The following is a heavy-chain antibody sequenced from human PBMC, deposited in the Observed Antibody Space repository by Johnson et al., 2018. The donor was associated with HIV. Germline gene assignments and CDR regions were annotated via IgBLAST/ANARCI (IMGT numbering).Heavy chain of an antibody. CDR2: MWYDGSNK. CDR3: AREKLGSTEYDAFEI. V-gene: IGHV3-33*01. Sequence: QVQLVESGGGVVQPGRSLRLSCAASGFTFSTYGMHWVRQAPGKGLEWVAVMWYDGSNKYYADSVKGRFTISRNNVRNSLYLQMSSLRAADTAVYYCAREKLGSTEYDAFEIWGQGTMVTVSS. D-gene: IGHD4-17*01. CDR1: GFTFSTYG. J-gene: IGHJ3*02.